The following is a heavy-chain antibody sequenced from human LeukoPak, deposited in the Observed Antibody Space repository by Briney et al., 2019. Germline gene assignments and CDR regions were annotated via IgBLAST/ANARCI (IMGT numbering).Heavy chain of an antibody. CDR3: ARHNSDFWSAADY. CDR1: GGPISSHY. J-gene: IGHJ4*02. Sequence: SETLSLTCTVSGGPISSHYWSWIRQPPGKGLEWIGYIYYSGSTNYNPSLKSRVTISVDTSKNQFSLKLNSVTAADTAVYYCARHNSDFWSAADYCGQGTLVTVSS. V-gene: IGHV4-59*08. CDR2: IYYSGST. D-gene: IGHD3-3*01.